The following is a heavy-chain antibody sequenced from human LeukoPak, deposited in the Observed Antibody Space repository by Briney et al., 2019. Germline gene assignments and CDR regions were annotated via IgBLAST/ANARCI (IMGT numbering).Heavy chain of an antibody. D-gene: IGHD4-17*01. CDR3: ARASHDYGDYSHFDY. CDR2: IYTSGST. CDR1: GGSISSYY. V-gene: IGHV4-4*07. J-gene: IGHJ4*02. Sequence: SETLSLTCTVSGGSISSYYWSWIRQPAGKGLEWIGRIYTSGSTNYNPSLKSRVTMSVDKSKNQFSLKLSSVTAADTAVYYCARASHDYGDYSHFDYWGQGTLVTVSS.